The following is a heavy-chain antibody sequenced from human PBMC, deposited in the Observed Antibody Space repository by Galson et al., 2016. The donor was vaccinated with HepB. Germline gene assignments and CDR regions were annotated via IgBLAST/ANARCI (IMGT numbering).Heavy chain of an antibody. J-gene: IGHJ4*02. CDR1: GLTFSRYL. V-gene: IGHV3-7*01. CDR2: IKEDGSEK. Sequence: SLRLSCAVSGLTFSRYLMTWVRQAPGKGLEWVANIKEDGSEKYYVDSVRGRFTISRDNSKNSLYLQMNSLRAEDTAVYYCARLAFGDFFDYWGQGTLVTVSS. D-gene: IGHD4-17*01. CDR3: ARLAFGDFFDY.